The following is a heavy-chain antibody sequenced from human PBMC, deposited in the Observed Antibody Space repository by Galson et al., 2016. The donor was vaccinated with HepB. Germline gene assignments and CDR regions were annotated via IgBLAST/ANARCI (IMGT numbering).Heavy chain of an antibody. CDR1: GFVFSNFG. J-gene: IGHJ4*02. Sequence: SLRLSCAASGFVFSNFGLSWVRQAPGKGLEWVASISTRRTTYYSDSVQGRFTISRDNSNNTLYLQMNSLRAGDTAIDYCAKQKSLVERPRGLRKSYYFDYWGQGTRVTVSS. CDR3: AKQKSLVERPRGLRKSYYFDY. V-gene: IGHV3-23*01. CDR2: ISTRRTT. D-gene: IGHD2-15*01.